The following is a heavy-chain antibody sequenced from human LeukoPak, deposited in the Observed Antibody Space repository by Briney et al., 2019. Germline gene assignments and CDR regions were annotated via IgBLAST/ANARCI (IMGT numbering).Heavy chain of an antibody. CDR1: GYTFTSDG. V-gene: IGHV1-18*01. Sequence: ASVKVSCKASGYTFTSDGISWVRQAPGQGLEWMGWISAYNGNTNYAQKLQGRVTITTGTSMSTAYMELRSLRSDDTAVYYCARSSKPLDYWGQGTLVTVSS. CDR3: ARSSKPLDY. J-gene: IGHJ4*02. CDR2: ISAYNGNT. D-gene: IGHD1-14*01.